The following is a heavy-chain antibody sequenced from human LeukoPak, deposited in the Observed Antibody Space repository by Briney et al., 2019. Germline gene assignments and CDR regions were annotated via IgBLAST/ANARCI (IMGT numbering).Heavy chain of an antibody. Sequence: SETLSLTCTVSGGSIINYYWSWIRQPAGTGLEWVGRIYFPGSTIYNPSLQSRLSMSVDTSKNQFSLRLTSVTAADTAVYYCARLKYYDSTGYSPGYYMDVWGKGITVTVSS. D-gene: IGHD3-22*01. CDR3: ARLKYYDSTGYSPGYYMDV. V-gene: IGHV4-4*07. CDR2: IYFPGST. J-gene: IGHJ6*03. CDR1: GGSIINYY.